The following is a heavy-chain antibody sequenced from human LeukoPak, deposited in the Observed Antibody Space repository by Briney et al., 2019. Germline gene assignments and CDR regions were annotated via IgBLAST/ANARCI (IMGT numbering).Heavy chain of an antibody. CDR1: GESFSGYY. CDR2: INHSGST. J-gene: IGHJ4*02. Sequence: PSETLSLTCAVYGESFSGYYWSWIRQPPGKGLEWIGEINHSGSTNYNPSLKSRVTISVDTSKNQFSLKLSSVNAADTAVYYCAREGSXSHFDFWGQXXLVTVSS. CDR3: AREGSXSHFDF. D-gene: IGHD6-6*01. V-gene: IGHV4-34*01.